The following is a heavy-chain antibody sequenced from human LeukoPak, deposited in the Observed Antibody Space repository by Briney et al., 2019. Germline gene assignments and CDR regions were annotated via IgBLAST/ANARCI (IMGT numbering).Heavy chain of an antibody. Sequence: SETLSLTCTVSGGSISSYYWSWVRQPPGKGLEWIGYIYYSGSTNYNPSLKSRVTISVDTSKNQFSLELSSVTAADTAVYYCARLGFGETSYFDYWGQGTLVTVSS. J-gene: IGHJ4*02. V-gene: IGHV4-59*08. CDR2: IYYSGST. CDR1: GGSISSYY. D-gene: IGHD3-10*01. CDR3: ARLGFGETSYFDY.